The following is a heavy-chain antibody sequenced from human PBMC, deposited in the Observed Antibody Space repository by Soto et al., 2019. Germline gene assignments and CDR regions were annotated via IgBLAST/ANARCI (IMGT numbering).Heavy chain of an antibody. Sequence: QVQLVESGGGVVQPGGSLRLSCTTSGFTFNTYGMHWARQAPGKGLEWGEIIWYDGSNKYYADSVKGRLTISRDNSKNTLYLQMNSLRAEDTALYYCARADCTGAYCYSWPFNYGVDVWGQGTTVTVSS. J-gene: IGHJ6*02. CDR2: IWYDGSNK. CDR3: ARADCTGAYCYSWPFNYGVDV. D-gene: IGHD2-15*01. CDR1: GFTFNTYG. V-gene: IGHV3-33*08.